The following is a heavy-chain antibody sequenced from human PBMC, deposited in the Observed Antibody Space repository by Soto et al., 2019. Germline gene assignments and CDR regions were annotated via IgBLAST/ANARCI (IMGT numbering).Heavy chain of an antibody. Sequence: SETLSLTCTVSGGSISSGGYYWSWIRQHPGKGLEWIGYIYYSGSTYYNPSLKSRVTISVDTSKNRFSLKLSSVTAADTAVYYCARDGGIAVAGRPYYFDYWGQGTLVTVSS. D-gene: IGHD6-19*01. J-gene: IGHJ4*02. CDR1: GGSISSGGYY. CDR3: ARDGGIAVAGRPYYFDY. V-gene: IGHV4-31*02. CDR2: IYYSGST.